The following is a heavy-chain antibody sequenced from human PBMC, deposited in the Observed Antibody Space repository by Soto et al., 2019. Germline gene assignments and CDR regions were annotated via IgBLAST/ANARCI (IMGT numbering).Heavy chain of an antibody. CDR1: GFTFSSYG. J-gene: IGHJ6*02. D-gene: IGHD2-8*01. V-gene: IGHV3-33*01. CDR2: IWYDGSNK. Sequence: QVQLVESGGGVVQPGRSLRLSCAASGFTFSSYGMHWVRQAPGKGLEWVAVIWYDGSNKYYADSVKGRFTISRDNSKNTLYQQMRRLRGEDTALYYCASSYCTNGVCYPLPSRPAYYYGRDGWGQGTTVTVSS. CDR3: ASSYCTNGVCYPLPSRPAYYYGRDG.